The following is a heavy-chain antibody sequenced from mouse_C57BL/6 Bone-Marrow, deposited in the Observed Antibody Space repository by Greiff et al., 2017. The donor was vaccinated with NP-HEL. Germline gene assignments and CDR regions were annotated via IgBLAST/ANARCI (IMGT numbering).Heavy chain of an antibody. D-gene: IGHD1-1*01. Sequence: QVQLQQPGAELVKPGASVKLSCKASGYTFTSYWMHWVKQRPGQGLEWIGMIHPNSGSTNYNEKFKSKATLTVDKSSSTAYMQLSSLTSEDSAVYYWAPHYYGSSYWYFDVWGTGTTVTVSS. J-gene: IGHJ1*03. CDR2: IHPNSGST. CDR3: APHYYGSSYWYFDV. V-gene: IGHV1-64*01. CDR1: GYTFTSYW.